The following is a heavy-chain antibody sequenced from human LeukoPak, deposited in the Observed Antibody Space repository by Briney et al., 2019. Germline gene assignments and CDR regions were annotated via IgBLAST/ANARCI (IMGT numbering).Heavy chain of an antibody. Sequence: GGSLRLSCAASGFTFSSYAMHWVRQAPGKGLEWVAVISYDGSNKYYADSVKGRFTISRDNSKNTLYLQMNSLRAGDTAVYYCAKPHFDDWGQGTLVTVSS. V-gene: IGHV3-30*04. CDR3: AKPHFDD. CDR1: GFTFSSYA. J-gene: IGHJ4*02. CDR2: ISYDGSNK.